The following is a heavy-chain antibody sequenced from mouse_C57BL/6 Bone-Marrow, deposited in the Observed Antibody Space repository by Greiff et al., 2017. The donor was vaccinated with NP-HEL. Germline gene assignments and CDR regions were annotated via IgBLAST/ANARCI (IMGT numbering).Heavy chain of an antibody. D-gene: IGHD2-1*01. V-gene: IGHV14-4*01. CDR2: IDPENGDT. J-gene: IGHJ4*01. CDR3: TTDGNPPMDY. Sequence: EVQRVESGAELVRPGASVKLSCTASGFNIKDDYMHWVKQRPEQGLEWIGWIDPENGDTEYASKFQGKATITADTSSNTAYLQLSSLTSEDTAVYYCTTDGNPPMDYWGQGTSVTVSS. CDR1: GFNIKDDY.